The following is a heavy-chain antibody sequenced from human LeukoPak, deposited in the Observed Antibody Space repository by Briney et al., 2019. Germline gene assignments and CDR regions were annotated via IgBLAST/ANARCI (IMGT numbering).Heavy chain of an antibody. D-gene: IGHD3-22*01. Sequence: PGGPLRLSCAASGFTFSSYWMSWVRQAPGKGLEWVANIKQDGSEKYYVDSVKGRFTISRDNSKNTLYLQMNSLRAEDTAVYYCAKDRILTTYWGQGTLVTVSS. J-gene: IGHJ4*02. CDR2: IKQDGSEK. CDR3: AKDRILTTY. CDR1: GFTFSSYW. V-gene: IGHV3-7*03.